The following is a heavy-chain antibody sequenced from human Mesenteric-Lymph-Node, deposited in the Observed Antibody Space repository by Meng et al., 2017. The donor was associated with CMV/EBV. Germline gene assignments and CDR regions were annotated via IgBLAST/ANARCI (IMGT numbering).Heavy chain of an antibody. V-gene: IGHV1-18*01. CDR2: VNAYNGNT. Sequence: ASAKVSCKASGYTFTNYGISWVRQAPGQGLEWMGWVNAYNGNTVYAQRLQGRVTMTTDTSTSTAYMELTSLRSDDTAVYFCSRRAHYGSGSYSFDCWGQGTLVTVSS. CDR1: GYTFTNYG. J-gene: IGHJ4*02. D-gene: IGHD3-10*01. CDR3: SRRAHYGSGSYSFDC.